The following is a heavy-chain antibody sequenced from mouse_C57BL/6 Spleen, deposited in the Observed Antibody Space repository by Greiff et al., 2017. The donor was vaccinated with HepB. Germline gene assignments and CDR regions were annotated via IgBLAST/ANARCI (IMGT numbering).Heavy chain of an antibody. D-gene: IGHD1-1*01. V-gene: IGHV2-5*01. J-gene: IGHJ1*03. CDR2: IWRGGST. CDR1: GFSLTSYG. Sequence: VQLKQSGPGLVQPSQSLSITCTVSGFSLTSYGVHWVRQSPGKGLEWLGVIWRGGSTDYNAAFMSRLSITKDNSKSQVFFKMNSLQADDTAIYYCAKMDGSSAIEYFDGWGTGTTVTVSS. CDR3: AKMDGSSAIEYFDG.